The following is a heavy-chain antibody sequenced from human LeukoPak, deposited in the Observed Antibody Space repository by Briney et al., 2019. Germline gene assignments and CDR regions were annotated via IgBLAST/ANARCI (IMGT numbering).Heavy chain of an antibody. CDR2: IGVSGGST. V-gene: IGHV3-23*01. Sequence: GGSLRLSCAASGFTFSGYAMTWVRQAPGKGLEWVSTIGVSGGSTFYADPVKGRFTNSRDNSKNTLYLQMNSLRVEDTAVYYCAKGYYDSTGYPLRPSFDYWGQGTLVTVSS. CDR1: GFTFSGYA. J-gene: IGHJ4*02. D-gene: IGHD3-22*01. CDR3: AKGYYDSTGYPLRPSFDY.